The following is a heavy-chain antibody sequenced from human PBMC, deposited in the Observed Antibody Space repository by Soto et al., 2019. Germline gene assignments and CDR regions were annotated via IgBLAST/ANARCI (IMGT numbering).Heavy chain of an antibody. Sequence: GGSLSLFCAASGFTFSSYAMHWVRQAPGKGLEWVAVISYDGSNKYYADSVKGRFTISRDNSKNTLYLQMNSLRAEDTAVYYCARDPRYYDFWSGYYLADYYGMDVWGQGTTVTVSS. CDR1: GFTFSSYA. CDR2: ISYDGSNK. D-gene: IGHD3-3*01. V-gene: IGHV3-30-3*01. CDR3: ARDPRYYDFWSGYYLADYYGMDV. J-gene: IGHJ6*02.